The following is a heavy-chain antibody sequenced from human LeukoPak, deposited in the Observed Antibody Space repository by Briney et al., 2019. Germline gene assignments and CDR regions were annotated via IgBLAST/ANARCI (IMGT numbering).Heavy chain of an antibody. D-gene: IGHD2-21*02. CDR1: GGSIGSGYY. CDR3: TRDIGDFVSDF. V-gene: IGHV4-39*02. CDR2: IHYGGTT. Sequence: SETLSLTCTVSGGSIGSGYYWAWIRQPPGKGLEWIGSIHYGGTTHYNPSLQSRVTISADTSKNQLALDLRSVTAADTAVYYCTRDIGDFVSDFWGQGTLVTVSS. J-gene: IGHJ4*02.